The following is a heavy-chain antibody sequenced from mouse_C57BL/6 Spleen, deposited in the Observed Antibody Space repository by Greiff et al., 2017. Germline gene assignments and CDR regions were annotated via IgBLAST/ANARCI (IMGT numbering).Heavy chain of an antibody. Sequence: EVMLVESEGGLVQPGSSMKLSCTASGFTFSDYYMAWVRQVPEKGLEWVANINYDGSSTYYLDSLKSRFIISRDNAKNILYLQMSSLKSEDTATYYCARANWDHFDYWGQGTTLTVSS. V-gene: IGHV5-16*01. J-gene: IGHJ2*01. CDR1: GFTFSDYY. CDR3: ARANWDHFDY. D-gene: IGHD4-1*01. CDR2: INYDGSST.